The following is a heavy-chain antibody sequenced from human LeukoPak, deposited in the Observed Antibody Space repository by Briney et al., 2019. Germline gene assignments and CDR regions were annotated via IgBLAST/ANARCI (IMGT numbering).Heavy chain of an antibody. CDR1: GFTFDDFS. V-gene: IGHV3-9*01. Sequence: GGSLRLSCAASGFTFDDFSMHWVRQAPGKGLEWVSIISWNSGIIDYADSVKGRFTISRDNAKNSLYLQMNSLRAEDTAFYFCAKDKNYGSGSYFDYWGQGILATVSS. CDR2: ISWNSGII. D-gene: IGHD3-10*01. CDR3: AKDKNYGSGSYFDY. J-gene: IGHJ4*02.